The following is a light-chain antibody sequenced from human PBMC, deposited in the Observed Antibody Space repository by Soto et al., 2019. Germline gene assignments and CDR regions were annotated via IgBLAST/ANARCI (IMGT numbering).Light chain of an antibody. CDR3: QQYSTYSWT. CDR2: KAS. Sequence: DIQMTQSPSTLSASVGDRVTITCRASQSISNWLAWYQQKPGKAPKLLIYKASSLESGVPSRFSGSGFGTEFTLTISSLQPDDFAAYYCQQYSTYSWTFGQGTKVEIK. J-gene: IGKJ1*01. CDR1: QSISNW. V-gene: IGKV1-5*03.